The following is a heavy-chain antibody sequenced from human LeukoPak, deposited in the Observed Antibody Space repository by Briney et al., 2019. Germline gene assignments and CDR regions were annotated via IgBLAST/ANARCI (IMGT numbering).Heavy chain of an antibody. CDR1: GFTFSSYW. V-gene: IGHV3-74*01. J-gene: IGHJ4*02. CDR3: ARDDYSFDY. Sequence: QPGGSLRLSCAASGFTFSSYWMHWVRQAPGKGLVWVSRINTDGSGTSYVDSVKGRFTISRDNAKKTLYLHMNSLTAADTAVYYCARDDYSFDYWGQGTLVTVSS. D-gene: IGHD2-21*02. CDR2: INTDGSGT.